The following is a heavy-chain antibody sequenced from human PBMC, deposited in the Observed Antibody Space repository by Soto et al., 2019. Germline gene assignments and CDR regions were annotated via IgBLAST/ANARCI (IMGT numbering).Heavy chain of an antibody. J-gene: IGHJ4*02. D-gene: IGHD1-26*01. CDR3: ASGRASYCDFDC. Sequence: EVQLVESGGGLIQPGGSLRLSCAASGFTVSSNYMSWVRQAPGKGLEWVSLIYSGGTTYYADSVKGRFTISRDNSKKTGNLEMNTVSAAYPGVYGCASGRASYCDFDCWGQGGLVTVCS. V-gene: IGHV3-53*01. CDR1: GFTVSSNY. CDR2: IYSGGTT.